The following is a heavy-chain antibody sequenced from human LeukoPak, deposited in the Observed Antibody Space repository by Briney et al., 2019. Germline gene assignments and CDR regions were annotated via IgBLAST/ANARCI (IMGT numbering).Heavy chain of an antibody. CDR1: GYTFTGYD. CDR2: ISAYNGNT. V-gene: IGHV1-18*01. J-gene: IGHJ5*02. D-gene: IGHD6-19*01. Sequence: ASVKVSCKASGYTFTGYDISWVRQAPGQGLEWMGWISAYNGNTNYAQKFQGRVTMTTDTSTSTAYMELRSLRSDDTAVYYCARDLRTSVAGNWFDPWGQGTLVTVSS. CDR3: ARDLRTSVAGNWFDP.